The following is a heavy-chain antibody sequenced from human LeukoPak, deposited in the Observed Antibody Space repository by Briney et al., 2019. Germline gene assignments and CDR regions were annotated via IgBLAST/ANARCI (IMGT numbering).Heavy chain of an antibody. CDR2: INPNSGGT. J-gene: IGHJ4*02. Sequence: ASVKVSCKASGYTFTGYYMHWVRQAPGRGLEWMGWINPNSGGTNYAQKFQGRVTMTRDTSISTAYMELSRLRSDDTAVYYCARDRGSGWYLVFDYWGQGTLVTVSS. V-gene: IGHV1-2*02. CDR1: GYTFTGYY. CDR3: ARDRGSGWYLVFDY. D-gene: IGHD6-19*01.